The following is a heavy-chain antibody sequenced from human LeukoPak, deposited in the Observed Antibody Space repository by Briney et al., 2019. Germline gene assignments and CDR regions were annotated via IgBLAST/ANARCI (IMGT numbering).Heavy chain of an antibody. V-gene: IGHV3-66*01. CDR1: GFTVSSNY. J-gene: IGHJ4*02. CDR3: ARDRLITFGGVIVTNEGFDY. D-gene: IGHD3-16*02. CDR2: IYSGGST. Sequence: GGSLRLSCAASGFTVSSNYMSWVRQAPGKGLEWVSVIYSGGSTYYADSVKGRFTISRDNAKNSLYLQMNSLRAEDTAVYYCARDRLITFGGVIVTNEGFDYWGQGTLVTVS.